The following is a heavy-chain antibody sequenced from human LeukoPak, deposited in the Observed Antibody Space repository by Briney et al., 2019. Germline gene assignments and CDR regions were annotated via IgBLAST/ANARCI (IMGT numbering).Heavy chain of an antibody. J-gene: IGHJ4*02. CDR2: ISGSGGRT. CDR3: ARAVIGSGWTLDY. CDR1: GFIFISYA. Sequence: GGSLRLSCAASGFIFISYAMSWVRQAPGKGLEWVSSISGSGGRTSYADSVQGRFTISRDNSKNTLYLELNSLRAEDAAVYFCARAVIGSGWTLDYWGQGTLVTVS. D-gene: IGHD6-19*01. V-gene: IGHV3-23*01.